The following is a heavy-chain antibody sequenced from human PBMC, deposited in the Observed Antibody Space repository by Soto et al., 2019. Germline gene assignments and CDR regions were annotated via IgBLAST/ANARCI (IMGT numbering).Heavy chain of an antibody. J-gene: IGHJ6*02. CDR1: GFTFSSYG. Sequence: GGSLRLSCAASGFTFSSYGMHWVRQAPGKGLEWVAVIWYDGSNKYYADSVKGRFTISRDNSKNTLYLQMNSLRAEDTAVYYCARVLGALDGYNSPYDVWGQGTTVTVSS. CDR2: IWYDGSNK. D-gene: IGHD5-12*01. V-gene: IGHV3-33*01. CDR3: ARVLGALDGYNSPYDV.